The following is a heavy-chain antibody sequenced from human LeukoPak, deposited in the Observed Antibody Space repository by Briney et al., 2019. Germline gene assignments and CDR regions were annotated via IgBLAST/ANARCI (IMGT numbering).Heavy chain of an antibody. V-gene: IGHV3-21*01. J-gene: IGHJ6*03. D-gene: IGHD3-3*01. CDR2: ISSSSSYI. Sequence: GGSLRLSCAASGFTFSSYSMNWVRQAPGKGLEWVSSISSSSSYIYYADSVKGRFTISRDNAKNSLYLQMNSLRAEDTAVYYCARDRSITIFGVVTQNYYYMDVWGKGTTVTVSS. CDR1: GFTFSSYS. CDR3: ARDRSITIFGVVTQNYYYMDV.